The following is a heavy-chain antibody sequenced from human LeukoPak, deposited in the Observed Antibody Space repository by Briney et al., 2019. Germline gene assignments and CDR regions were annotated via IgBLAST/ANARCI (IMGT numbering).Heavy chain of an antibody. J-gene: IGHJ4*02. CDR3: ARGRGVWSEYYFDY. D-gene: IGHD1-26*01. CDR2: IYYSGST. V-gene: IGHV4-31*03. Sequence: SETLSLTCTVSGGSISSGGFYWSWIRQHPGKGLEWIGYIYYSGSTYYNPSLKSRVTISVDTSKNQFSLKLSSVTAADTAVYYCARGRGVWSEYYFDYWGQGTLVTVSS. CDR1: GGSISSGGFY.